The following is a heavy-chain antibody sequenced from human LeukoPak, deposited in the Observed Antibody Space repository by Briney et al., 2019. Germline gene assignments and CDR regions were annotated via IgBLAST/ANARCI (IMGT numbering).Heavy chain of an antibody. V-gene: IGHV4-61*02. CDR3: ARVKRTVRGVFYYYYYYMDV. D-gene: IGHD3-10*01. Sequence: SETLSLTCTVSGGSISSDSYYWSWIRQPAGKGLEWIGRLETSGSTNYHPSLKSRVTISVDTSKNQFSLKLSSVTAADTAVYYCARVKRTVRGVFYYYYYYMDVWGKGTTVTVSS. CDR1: GGSISSDSYY. J-gene: IGHJ6*03. CDR2: LETSGST.